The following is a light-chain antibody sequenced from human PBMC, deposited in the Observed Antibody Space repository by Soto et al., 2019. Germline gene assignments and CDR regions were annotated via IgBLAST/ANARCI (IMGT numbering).Light chain of an antibody. CDR3: QQYGASPFP. J-gene: IGKJ3*01. CDR2: GAS. CDR1: ERIYINS. Sequence: EIVLTQSPGTLSLSPGESATLSCQASERIYINSFAWSYQKPGQPPRLLSYGASTRATGIPDRFSGSGSGTAFVLSIDRLEVADSGIYYCQQYGASPFPFGPGTRVDIK. V-gene: IGKV3-20*01.